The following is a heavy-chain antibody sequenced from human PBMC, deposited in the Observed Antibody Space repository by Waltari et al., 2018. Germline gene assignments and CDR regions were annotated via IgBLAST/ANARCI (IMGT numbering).Heavy chain of an antibody. CDR1: GFTFSSYS. D-gene: IGHD3-10*01. CDR2: TYYDGTT. CDR3: ARDPTKGVYNWFDP. Sequence: EVQLVESGGGLVQPGGSLRLSCAASGFTFSSYSMNWVRQAPGKGLEWSGSTYYDGTTHYNSSLKGRATISVDPTKNQFSLEISSTTAADTAVYYCARDPTKGVYNWFDPWGQGTMVTVSS. J-gene: IGHJ5*01. V-gene: IGHV3-48*01.